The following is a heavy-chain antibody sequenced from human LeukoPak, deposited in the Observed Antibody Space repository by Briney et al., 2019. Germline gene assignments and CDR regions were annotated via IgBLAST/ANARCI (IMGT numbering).Heavy chain of an antibody. CDR3: AKGTLDIVVVPAAPKVYYFDY. Sequence: PGGSLRLSCAGSGFNFSNYWMHWVRQAPGKGLVRVSRIKTDGSTTSYADSVKGRFTISRDNSKNTLYLQMNSLRAEDTAVYYCAKGTLDIVVVPAAPKVYYFDYWGQGTLVTVSS. CDR1: GFNFSNYW. V-gene: IGHV3-74*01. CDR2: IKTDGSTT. J-gene: IGHJ4*02. D-gene: IGHD2-2*01.